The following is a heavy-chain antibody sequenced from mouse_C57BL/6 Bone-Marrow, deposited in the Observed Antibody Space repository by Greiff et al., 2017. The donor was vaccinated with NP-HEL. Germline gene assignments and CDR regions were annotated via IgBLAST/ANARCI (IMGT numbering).Heavy chain of an antibody. CDR3: ARGGLRVYFDY. J-gene: IGHJ2*01. CDR2: IYPGDGDT. Sequence: QVQLQQSGPELVKPGASVTISCKASGYAFSSSWMNWVKQRPGKGLEWIGRIYPGDGDTNYNGKFKGKATLTADKSSSTAYMQLSSLTSEDSSVYFCARGGLRVYFDYWGQGTTLTVSS. D-gene: IGHD3-3*01. CDR1: GYAFSSSW. V-gene: IGHV1-82*01.